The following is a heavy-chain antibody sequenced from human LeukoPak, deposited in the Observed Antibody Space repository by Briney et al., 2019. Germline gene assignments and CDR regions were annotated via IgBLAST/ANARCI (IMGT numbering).Heavy chain of an antibody. J-gene: IGHJ4*02. V-gene: IGHV1-18*01. CDR3: ASTYGDYGLDY. CDR1: GGTFSSYA. D-gene: IGHD4-17*01. Sequence: ASVKVSCKASGGTFSSYAISWVRQAPGQGLEWMGWISAYNGNTNYAQKLQGRVTMTTDTSTSTAYMELRSLRSDDTAVYYCASTYGDYGLDYWGQGTLVTVSS. CDR2: ISAYNGNT.